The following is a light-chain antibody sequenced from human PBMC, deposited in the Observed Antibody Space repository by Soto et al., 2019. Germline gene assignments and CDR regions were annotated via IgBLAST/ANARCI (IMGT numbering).Light chain of an antibody. CDR1: QSLVYSNGYNY. V-gene: IGKV2-28*01. Sequence: DIVMTQSPLSLAVTPGEPASISCRSSQSLVYSNGYNYLDWYLQKPGQSPQLLIYLGSSRAPGVPDRFSGSGSGTYFTLKISRVEAEDVGVYYCMQALRTWTFGQGTKVEIK. CDR3: MQALRTWT. J-gene: IGKJ1*01. CDR2: LGS.